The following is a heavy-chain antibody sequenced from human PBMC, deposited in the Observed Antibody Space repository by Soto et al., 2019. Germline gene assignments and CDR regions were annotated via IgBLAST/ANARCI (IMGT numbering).Heavy chain of an antibody. D-gene: IGHD1-20*01. V-gene: IGHV1-18*01. CDR3: VKYDWNPFDY. J-gene: IGHJ4*02. Sequence: ASVKVSCKASGYTFTSYGISWVRQAPGQGLEWMGWISAYNGNTNYAQKLQGRVTMTTDTSTSTAYMDPVDTATYYCARIYDVKYDWNPFDYWGQGTLVTVSS. CDR2: ISAYNGNT. CDR1: GYTFTSYG.